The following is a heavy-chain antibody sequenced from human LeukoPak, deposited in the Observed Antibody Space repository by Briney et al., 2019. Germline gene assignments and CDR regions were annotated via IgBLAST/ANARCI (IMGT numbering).Heavy chain of an antibody. CDR1: GYTFTSYY. D-gene: IGHD4-23*01. Sequence: ASVKVSCKASGYTFTSYYIHWVRQAPGQGLVWMGIINPSGGSTSYAQKFQGRVTMTRDTSTSTVYMELSSLRSEDTAVYYCARGASGNGGLYYFDYWGQGTLVTVSS. CDR3: ARGASGNGGLYYFDY. CDR2: INPSGGST. J-gene: IGHJ4*02. V-gene: IGHV1-46*01.